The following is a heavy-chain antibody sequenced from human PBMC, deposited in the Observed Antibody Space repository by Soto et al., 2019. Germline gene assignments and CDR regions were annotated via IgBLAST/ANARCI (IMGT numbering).Heavy chain of an antibody. CDR1: GGSISSYY. Sequence: SETLSLTCTVSGGSISSYYWSWIRQPPGKGLEWIGYIYYSGSTNYNPSLKSRVTISVDTSKNQFSLKLSSVTAADTAVYYCARDMEAGYYDSSGYYYLSRGAFDIWGQGTMVTVSS. CDR2: IYYSGST. D-gene: IGHD3-22*01. V-gene: IGHV4-59*01. J-gene: IGHJ3*02. CDR3: ARDMEAGYYDSSGYYYLSRGAFDI.